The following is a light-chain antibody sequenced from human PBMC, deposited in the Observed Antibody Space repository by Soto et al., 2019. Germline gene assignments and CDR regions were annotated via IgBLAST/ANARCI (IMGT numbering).Light chain of an antibody. CDR2: DAS. CDR1: QSVSSY. J-gene: IGKJ5*01. V-gene: IGKV3-11*01. Sequence: IVLTQSPATQSLSPGERATLSCRASQSVSSYLAWYQQKPGQAPRLLIYDASNRATGIPARFSGSGSGTDFTLTISSLEPEDFAVYYCQQRSNWPITFGQGTRLEIK. CDR3: QQRSNWPIT.